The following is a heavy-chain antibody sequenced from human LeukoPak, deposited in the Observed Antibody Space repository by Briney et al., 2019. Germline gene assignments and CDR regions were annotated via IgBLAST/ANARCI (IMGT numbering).Heavy chain of an antibody. Sequence: PSETLSLTCTASGGSISSYYWSWIRQPAGKGLEWICRIYTSRSTNYNPSLESRVTMSVDTSKNQLSLKLGSVTAADTAVYYCARGRGYSYGLGAFYICGQGTMVTVSS. CDR3: ARGRGYSYGLGAFYI. CDR1: GGSISSYY. D-gene: IGHD5-18*01. J-gene: IGHJ3*02. CDR2: IYTSRST. V-gene: IGHV4-4*07.